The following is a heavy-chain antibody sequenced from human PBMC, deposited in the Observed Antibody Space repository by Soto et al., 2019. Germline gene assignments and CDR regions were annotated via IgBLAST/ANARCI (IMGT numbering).Heavy chain of an antibody. CDR1: CYTFTSYG. CDR3: ARGDFWSGSPNWFDP. D-gene: IGHD3-3*01. J-gene: IGHJ5*02. CDR2: ISAYNGNT. V-gene: IGHV1-18*01. Sequence: ASVKVSCKASCYTFTSYGISWVRQAPGQGLEWMGWISAYNGNTNYAQKLQGRVTMTTDTSTSTAYMELRSLRSDDTAVYYCARGDFWSGSPNWFDPWGQGTLVTVSS.